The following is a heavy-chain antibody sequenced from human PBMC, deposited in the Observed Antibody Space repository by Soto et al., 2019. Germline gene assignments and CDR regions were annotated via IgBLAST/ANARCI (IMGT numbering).Heavy chain of an antibody. CDR3: ANVVGFGSESRGMDV. CDR1: GFTFSSYG. V-gene: IGHV3-30*18. J-gene: IGHJ6*02. D-gene: IGHD2-21*01. Sequence: PGGSLRLSCAASGFTFSSYGMHWVRQAPGKGLEWVAVISYDGSNKYYADSVKGRFTISRDNSKNTLYLQMNSLRAEDTAVYYCANVVGFGSESRGMDVWGQGTTVTVSS. CDR2: ISYDGSNK.